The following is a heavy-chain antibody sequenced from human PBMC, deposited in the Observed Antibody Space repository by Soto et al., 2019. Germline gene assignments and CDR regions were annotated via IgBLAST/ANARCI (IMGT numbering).Heavy chain of an antibody. CDR3: AREMTTAEYYYYYGMDV. V-gene: IGHV3-7*01. J-gene: IGHJ6*02. D-gene: IGHD4-17*01. CDR1: GFTFSSYW. CDR2: IKQDGSEK. Sequence: ESGGGLVQPGGSLRLSCAASGFTFSSYWMSWVRQAPGKGLEWVANIKQDGSEKYYVDSVKGRFTISRDNAKNSLYLQMNSLRAEDTAVYYCAREMTTAEYYYYYGMDVWGQGTTVTVSS.